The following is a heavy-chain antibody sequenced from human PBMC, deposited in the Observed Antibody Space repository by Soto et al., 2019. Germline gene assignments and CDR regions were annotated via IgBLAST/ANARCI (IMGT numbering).Heavy chain of an antibody. CDR1: GYTFTSYA. J-gene: IGHJ4*02. D-gene: IGHD2-2*01. CDR2: INAGNGYT. Sequence: ASVKVSCKASGYTFTSYAMHWVRQAPGQRLEWMGWINAGNGYTKYSQKFQGRVTVTRDTSASTAYMELSSLRSEDTAVYYCATAGEDCSTTTCYVIDYWGQGTLVTVSS. CDR3: ATAGEDCSTTTCYVIDY. V-gene: IGHV1-3*01.